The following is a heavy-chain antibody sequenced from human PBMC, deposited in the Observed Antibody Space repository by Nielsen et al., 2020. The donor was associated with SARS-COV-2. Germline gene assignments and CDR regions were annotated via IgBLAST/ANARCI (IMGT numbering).Heavy chain of an antibody. CDR3: ARPFTMSDAFDI. V-gene: IGHV4-39*01. CDR2: IYYSGSS. Sequence: SATLSLTCTVSGGSISSYYWGWIRQPPGKGLEWIGSIYYSGSSYYNPSLKSRVTISVDTSKNQFSLKLSSVTAADTAVYYCARPFTMSDAFDIWVKGTMVTVSS. CDR1: GGSISSYY. J-gene: IGHJ3*02. D-gene: IGHD3-22*01.